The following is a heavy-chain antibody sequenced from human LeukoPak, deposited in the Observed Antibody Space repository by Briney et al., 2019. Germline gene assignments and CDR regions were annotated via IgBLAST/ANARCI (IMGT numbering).Heavy chain of an antibody. J-gene: IGHJ4*02. CDR1: GFTFSSYS. Sequence: PGGSLRLSCAASGFTFSSYSMNWVRQAPGRGLEWVSSIRFTGSYIYYADSVKGRFTISRDDAKNLLSLQMISLRVEDTAVYYCTRAGPRRAGYNSDYWGQGTLVTVSS. CDR3: TRAGPRRAGYNSDY. V-gene: IGHV3-21*01. D-gene: IGHD5-24*01. CDR2: IRFTGSYI.